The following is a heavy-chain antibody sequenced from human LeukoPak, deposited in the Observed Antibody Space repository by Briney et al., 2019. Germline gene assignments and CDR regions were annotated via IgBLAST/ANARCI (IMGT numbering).Heavy chain of an antibody. J-gene: IGHJ5*02. CDR2: IRGKAYGGAT. Sequence: PGGSLRLSCTGSGFTFGAHSMAWVRQAPGKGPEWVGFIRGKAYGGATGYTASVKGRFTISRDDSKSIVYLQMNSLRTEDTAVYYCARDDTLDPWGQGTLVTVSS. CDR3: ARDDTLDP. V-gene: IGHV3-49*04. CDR1: GFTFGAHS.